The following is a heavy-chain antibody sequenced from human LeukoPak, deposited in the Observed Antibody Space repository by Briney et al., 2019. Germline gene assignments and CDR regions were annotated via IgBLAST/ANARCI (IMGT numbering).Heavy chain of an antibody. CDR2: IKQDGSEK. V-gene: IGHV3-7*01. J-gene: IGHJ4*02. D-gene: IGHD3-22*01. CDR3: ATDRGFLTFDY. Sequence: GGSLRLSCAASGFTLSIYWMSWVRQAPGKGLEWVANIKQDGSEKYYVDSVKGRFTISRDNARNSLYLQMNSLRVEDTAVYYCATDRGFLTFDYWGQGTLVTVSS. CDR1: GFTLSIYW.